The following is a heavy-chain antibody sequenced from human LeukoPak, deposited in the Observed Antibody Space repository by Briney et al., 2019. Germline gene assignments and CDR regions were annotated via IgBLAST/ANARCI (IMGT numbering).Heavy chain of an antibody. D-gene: IGHD6-13*01. CDR3: ARDVTRAAAGNFGY. CDR2: ISAYNGNT. CDR1: GYTFTSYG. J-gene: IGHJ4*02. Sequence: GASVKVSCKASGYTFTSYGISWVRQAPGQGLEWMGWISAYNGNTSYAQKLQGRVTMTTDTSTSTAYMELRSLRSDDTAVYYCARDVTRAAAGNFGYWGQGTLVTVSS. V-gene: IGHV1-18*04.